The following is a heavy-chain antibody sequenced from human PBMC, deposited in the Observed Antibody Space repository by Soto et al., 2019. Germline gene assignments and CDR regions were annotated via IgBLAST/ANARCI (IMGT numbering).Heavy chain of an antibody. D-gene: IGHD2-21*02. CDR3: ARDPYCGGDCYHFDF. CDR1: GYTFDSYY. V-gene: IGHV1-46*02. J-gene: IGHJ4*02. CDR2: INPEGGGT. Sequence: QVQLVQSGAEVKKPGASVKVSCKASGYTFDSYYIHWVRQAPGQRLEWMGLINPEGGGTSYAQNLRGRVHMTRDTAKSKVDMELSSLRSEDTAMYYWARDPYCGGDCYHFDFWGQGTLVTVSS.